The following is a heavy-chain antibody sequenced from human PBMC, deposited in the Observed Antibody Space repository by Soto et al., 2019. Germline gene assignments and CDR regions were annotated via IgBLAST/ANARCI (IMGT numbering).Heavy chain of an antibody. CDR1: GFTFSSYG. J-gene: IGHJ4*02. Sequence: QVQLVESGGGVVQPGRSLRLSCAASGFTFSSYGMHWVRQAPGKGLEWVAVIWYDGSNKYYADSVKGRFTISRDNSKNTLYLQMNSLRAEDTAVYYCAREWIRNLYFDYWGQGTLVTASS. D-gene: IGHD5-12*01. CDR3: AREWIRNLYFDY. CDR2: IWYDGSNK. V-gene: IGHV3-33*01.